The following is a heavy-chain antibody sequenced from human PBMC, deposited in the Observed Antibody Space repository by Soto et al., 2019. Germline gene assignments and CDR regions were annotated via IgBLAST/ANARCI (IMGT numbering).Heavy chain of an antibody. CDR2: ISAYNGNT. CDR1: GYTFTSYG. J-gene: IGHJ5*02. CDR3: AREYYDFWSGYNYGTNNWFDP. V-gene: IGHV1-18*01. D-gene: IGHD3-3*01. Sequence: ASVKVSCKASGYTFTSYGISWVLQAPGQGLEWMGWISAYNGNTNYAQKLQGRVTMTTDTSTSTAYMELRSLRSDDTAVYYCAREYYDFWSGYNYGTNNWFDPWGQGTLVTVYS.